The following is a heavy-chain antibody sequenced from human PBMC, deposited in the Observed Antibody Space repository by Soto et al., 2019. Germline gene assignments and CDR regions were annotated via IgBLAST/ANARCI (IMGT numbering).Heavy chain of an antibody. CDR1: GYTLTELS. V-gene: IGHV1-24*01. CDR3: ATVLPDNGYAFDI. CDR2: FDPEDGET. Sequence: ASVKVSCKVSGYTLTELSMHWVRQAPGKGLEWMGGFDPEDGETIYAQKFQGRVTMTEDTSTDTAYMELSSLRSEDTAVYYCATVLPDNGYAFDIWGQRTMVTVSS. J-gene: IGHJ3*02. D-gene: IGHD1-1*01.